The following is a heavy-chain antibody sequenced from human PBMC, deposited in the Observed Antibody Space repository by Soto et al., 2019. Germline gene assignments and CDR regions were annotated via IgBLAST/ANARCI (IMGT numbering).Heavy chain of an antibody. D-gene: IGHD3-10*01. V-gene: IGHV4-34*01. J-gene: IGHJ6*02. Sequence: ASETLSLTCAGYGGFFSGYYWSWIRQHPGKGLEWIGEINHSGSTNYNPSLKSRVTISVDTSKNQFSLKLSSVTAADTAVYYCARKRITMPMDVWGQGTTVTVSS. CDR3: ARKRITMPMDV. CDR1: GGFFSGYY. CDR2: INHSGST.